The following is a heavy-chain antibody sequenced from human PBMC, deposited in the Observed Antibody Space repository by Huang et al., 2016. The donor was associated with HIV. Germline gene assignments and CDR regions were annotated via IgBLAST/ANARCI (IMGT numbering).Heavy chain of an antibody. J-gene: IGHJ4*02. CDR2: LLPIFGTP. CDR1: GGTFNNA. D-gene: IGHD3-3*01. Sequence: QVQLVQSGAEVKKPGSSVKVSCKVSGGTFNNASSWVRPAPGQGLEWVGGLLPIFGTPSSARKLQGSVPITADESTSIAYMELSSLRSEDTAVYYCARGAPDLDSHLDHWGQGTLVTVSS. V-gene: IGHV1-69*13. CDR3: ARGAPDLDSHLDH.